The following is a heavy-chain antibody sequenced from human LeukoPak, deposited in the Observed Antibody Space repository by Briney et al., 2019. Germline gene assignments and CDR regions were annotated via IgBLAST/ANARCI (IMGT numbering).Heavy chain of an antibody. D-gene: IGHD3-10*02. CDR2: ISAYNGNT. J-gene: IGHJ4*02. CDR3: ARDMLSNGLFDY. CDR1: GYTFTSYG. Sequence: ASVKVSCKASGYTFTSYGISWVRQAPGQRLEWMGWISAYNGNTNYAQKLQGRVTRTTDTSTSTAYMELRSLRSDDTAVYYCARDMLSNGLFDYWGQGTLVTVSS. V-gene: IGHV1-18*01.